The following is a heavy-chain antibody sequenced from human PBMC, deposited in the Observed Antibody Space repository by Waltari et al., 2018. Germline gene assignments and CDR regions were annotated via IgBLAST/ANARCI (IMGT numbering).Heavy chain of an antibody. CDR1: GGSISSGSSY. J-gene: IGHJ6*02. V-gene: IGHV4-61*02. CDR2: IYTSGST. Sequence: QVQLQESGPGLVKPSQTLSLTCTVSGGSISSGSSYWSWIRQPAGKGLEWIGRIYTSGSTNYNPSLKSRVTISVDTSKNQFSLKLSSVTAADTAVYYCARDNPLPPFLYDFWSGYYSRGMDVWGQGTTVTVSS. D-gene: IGHD3-3*01. CDR3: ARDNPLPPFLYDFWSGYYSRGMDV.